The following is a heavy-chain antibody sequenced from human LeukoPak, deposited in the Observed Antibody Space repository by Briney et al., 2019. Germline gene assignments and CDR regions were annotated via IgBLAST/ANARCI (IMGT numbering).Heavy chain of an antibody. J-gene: IGHJ4*02. CDR1: GGSFSGYY. D-gene: IGHD3-22*01. V-gene: IGHV4-34*01. CDR3: ARGRGYYDSSGMAFDY. Sequence: SETLSLTCAVYGGSFSGYYWSWIRQPPGKGLEWIGEINHSGSTNYNPSLKSRVTISVDTSKNQFSLKLSSATAADTAVYYCARGRGYYDSSGMAFDYWGQGTLVTVSS. CDR2: INHSGST.